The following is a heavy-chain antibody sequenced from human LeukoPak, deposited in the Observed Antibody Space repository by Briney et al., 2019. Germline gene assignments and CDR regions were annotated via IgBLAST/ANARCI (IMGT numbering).Heavy chain of an antibody. V-gene: IGHV3-21*01. D-gene: IGHD1-1*01. CDR3: ARDYRNDVGWFDP. CDR2: ISSSSSYI. CDR1: GFTFSSYS. Sequence: GGSLRLSCAASGFTFSSYSMNWVRQAPGKGLEWVSSISSSSSYIYYADSVKGRFTISRDNAKNSLYLQMNSLRAEDTAVYYCARDYRNDVGWFDPWGQGTLVTVSS. J-gene: IGHJ5*02.